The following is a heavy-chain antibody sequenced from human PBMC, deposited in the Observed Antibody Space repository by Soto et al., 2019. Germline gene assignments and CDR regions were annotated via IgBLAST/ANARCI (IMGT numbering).Heavy chain of an antibody. D-gene: IGHD2-15*01. Sequence: QVQLQESGPGLVKPSETLSLTCTVSGGSISSYYWSWIRQPPGKGLEWIGYIYYSGSTNYNPSLKSRVTISVDTSKNQFSLKLSSVTAADTAVYYCARWGTLCSGGICYSWFDPWGQGTLVTVSS. CDR1: GGSISSYY. J-gene: IGHJ5*02. CDR3: ARWGTLCSGGICYSWFDP. V-gene: IGHV4-59*01. CDR2: IYYSGST.